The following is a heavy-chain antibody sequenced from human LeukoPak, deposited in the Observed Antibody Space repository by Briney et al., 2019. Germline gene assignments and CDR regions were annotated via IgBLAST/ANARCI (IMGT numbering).Heavy chain of an antibody. V-gene: IGHV4-34*01. D-gene: IGHD6-13*01. CDR2: INHSGST. CDR3: ARGTALFDGAAAGTGLGY. Sequence: TSETLSLTCAVYGGSFSGYYWSWIRQPPGKGLQWIGEINHSGSTNYNPSLKSRVTISVDTSKNQFSLKLSSVTAADTAVYYCARGTALFDGAAAGTGLGYWGQGTLVTVSS. CDR1: GGSFSGYY. J-gene: IGHJ4*02.